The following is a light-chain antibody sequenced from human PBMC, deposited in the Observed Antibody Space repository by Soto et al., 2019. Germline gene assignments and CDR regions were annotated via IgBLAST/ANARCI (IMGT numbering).Light chain of an antibody. J-gene: IGKJ1*01. Sequence: EIVLTRAPGTLSLSPGERATLSCRASQSVSSSYLAWYQEKPGQAPRLLIHGASSRATGIPDRFSGSGSGTDFTLTISRLEPEDFAMYYCQQYSSSPGTFGQGTKVEVK. CDR3: QQYSSSPGT. CDR1: QSVSSSY. CDR2: GAS. V-gene: IGKV3-20*01.